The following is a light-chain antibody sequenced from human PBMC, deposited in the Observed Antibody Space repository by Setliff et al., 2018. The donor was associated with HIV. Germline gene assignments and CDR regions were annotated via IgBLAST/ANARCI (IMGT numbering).Light chain of an antibody. CDR2: NNY. CDR1: SSNIGVNV. Sequence: QSVLSQPPSASGTPGQSVTISCSGSSSNIGVNVVNWYQHLPGTSPKLLIYNNYQRPSGVPDRFSGSKSGNTASLTISGLQAEDEADYYCSIHRSRGYVFGTGTKVTVL. J-gene: IGLJ1*01. CDR3: SIHRSRGYV. V-gene: IGLV1-44*01.